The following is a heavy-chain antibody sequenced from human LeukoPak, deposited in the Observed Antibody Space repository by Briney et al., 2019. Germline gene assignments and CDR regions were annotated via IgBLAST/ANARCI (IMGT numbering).Heavy chain of an antibody. V-gene: IGHV3-23*01. CDR1: GFTFSSYG. Sequence: GGSLRLSCAASGFTFSSYGMSWVRQAPGKGLEWVSAISGSGGSTYYADSVKGRFTISRDNSKNTLYLQMNSQRAEDTAVYYCARVVDHDYGDYYLDYWGQGTLVTVSS. D-gene: IGHD4-17*01. CDR3: ARVVDHDYGDYYLDY. J-gene: IGHJ4*02. CDR2: ISGSGGST.